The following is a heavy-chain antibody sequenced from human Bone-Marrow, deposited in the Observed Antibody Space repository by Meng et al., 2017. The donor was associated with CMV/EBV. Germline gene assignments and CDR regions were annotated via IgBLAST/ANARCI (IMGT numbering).Heavy chain of an antibody. CDR3: ARDATVAEFDP. J-gene: IGHJ5*02. CDR1: GYTFTSYG. CDR2: ISAYNGNT. Sequence: ASVKVSCKASGYTFTSYGISWVRQAPGQGLEWMGWISAYNGNTNYAQKPQGRVTMTTDTSTSTAYMYLRTLGSDDTAVYYCARDATVAEFDPWGQGTLVTVSS. D-gene: IGHD4-23*01. V-gene: IGHV1-18*01.